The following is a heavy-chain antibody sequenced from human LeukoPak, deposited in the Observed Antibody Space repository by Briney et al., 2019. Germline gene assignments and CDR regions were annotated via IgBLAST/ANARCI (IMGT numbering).Heavy chain of an antibody. Sequence: GASVKVSCKASGYTFTSYAMHWVRQAPGQRLEWMGWINAGNGNTKYSQKFQGRVTITRDTSASTAYMELSSLRSEDTAVYYCARVAGSSGWYSWFDPWGQGTLVTVSS. J-gene: IGHJ5*02. CDR3: ARVAGSSGWYSWFDP. V-gene: IGHV1-3*01. CDR1: GYTFTSYA. CDR2: INAGNGNT. D-gene: IGHD6-19*01.